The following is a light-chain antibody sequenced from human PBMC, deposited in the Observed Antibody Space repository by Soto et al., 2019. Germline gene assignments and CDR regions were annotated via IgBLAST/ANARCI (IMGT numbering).Light chain of an antibody. CDR1: QSVSSY. J-gene: IGKJ1*01. CDR2: GAS. V-gene: IGKV3-11*01. Sequence: EILFTQSPATLSLSPGERATLSCRASQSVSSYLAWYQQKPGQSPRLFIYGASNRANGIPARFSGSGSGTDFPLTISSLEPEDFALYYCQQYGSSLPWTFGQGTKVDIK. CDR3: QQYGSSLPWT.